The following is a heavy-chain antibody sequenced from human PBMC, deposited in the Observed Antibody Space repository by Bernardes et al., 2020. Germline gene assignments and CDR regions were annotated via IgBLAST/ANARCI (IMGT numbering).Heavy chain of an antibody. D-gene: IGHD3-10*02. J-gene: IGHJ4*02. CDR1: GFTLSNAW. CDR3: TTPYVPGRDY. V-gene: IGHV3-15*01. Sequence: GGSLRPSCAASGFTLSNAWMSWVRQAPGKGLQWVGRIKSKTAGGTTDYAAPVKGRFTISRDDSKNTLYLQMTSLKTEDTAVYYCTTPYVPGRDYWGQGTLVTVSS. CDR2: IKSKTAGGTT.